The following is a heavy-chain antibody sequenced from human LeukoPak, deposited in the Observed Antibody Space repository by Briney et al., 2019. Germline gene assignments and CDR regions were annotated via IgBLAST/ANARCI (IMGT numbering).Heavy chain of an antibody. CDR2: ISSSSSTI. J-gene: IGHJ4*02. Sequence: GGSLRLSCAASGFTFSSYSMNWVRQAPGKGLEWVSYISSSSSTIYYADSVKGRFTISRDNAKNSLYLQMNSLRAEDTAVYYCARDSPPYQLPSSLDYWGQGTLVTVSS. D-gene: IGHD2-2*01. CDR3: ARDSPPYQLPSSLDY. CDR1: GFTFSSYS. V-gene: IGHV3-48*01.